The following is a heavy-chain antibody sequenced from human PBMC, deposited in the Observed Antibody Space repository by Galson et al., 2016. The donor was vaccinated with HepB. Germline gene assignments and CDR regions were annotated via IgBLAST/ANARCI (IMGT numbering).Heavy chain of an antibody. J-gene: IGHJ5*02. CDR3: VREDGGGFDP. CDR2: IKQDGSEK. CDR1: GFTFSKYL. D-gene: IGHD4-23*01. Sequence: SLRLSCAASGFTFSKYLMSWVRQAPGKRLEWVANIKQDGSEKDYVDSVKGRFTISRDNAKNSRYLQMNSLRAEDTAVYYCVREDGGGFDPWGQGTLVTVSS. V-gene: IGHV3-7*01.